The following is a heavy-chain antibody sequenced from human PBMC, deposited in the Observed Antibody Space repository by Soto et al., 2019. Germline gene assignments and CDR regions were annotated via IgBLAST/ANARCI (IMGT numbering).Heavy chain of an antibody. V-gene: IGHV4-31*03. Sequence: QVQLQESGPGLVKPSQTLSLTCTVSGGSIGSGGYYWSWIRQHPGKGLEWIGYIYYSGSTYYNPSLKSRVTISVDTSKNQFSLKLSSVTAADTAVYYCARAIDYGSGNWFDPWGQGTLVTVSS. D-gene: IGHD3-10*01. J-gene: IGHJ5*02. CDR1: GGSIGSGGYY. CDR2: IYYSGST. CDR3: ARAIDYGSGNWFDP.